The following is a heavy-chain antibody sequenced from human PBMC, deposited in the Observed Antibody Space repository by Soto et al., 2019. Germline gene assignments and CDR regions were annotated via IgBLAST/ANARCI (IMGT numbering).Heavy chain of an antibody. Sequence: PGGSLRLSCTASGFTFGDYAMSWVRQAPGKGLEWVGFIRSKAYGGTTEYAASVKGRFTISRDDSKSIAYLQMNSLKTEDTAVYYCTILGGPFDYWGQGTLVTVSS. CDR1: GFTFGDYA. D-gene: IGHD3-16*01. CDR2: IRSKAYGGTT. CDR3: TILGGPFDY. V-gene: IGHV3-49*04. J-gene: IGHJ4*02.